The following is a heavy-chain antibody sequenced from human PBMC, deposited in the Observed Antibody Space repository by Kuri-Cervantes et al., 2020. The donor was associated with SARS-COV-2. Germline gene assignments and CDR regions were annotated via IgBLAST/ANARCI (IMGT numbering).Heavy chain of an antibody. CDR3: AKDDSSGWRLDAFDI. J-gene: IGHJ3*02. CDR1: GFRFSSYG. CDR2: ISHDGSNK. V-gene: IGHV3-30*18. D-gene: IGHD6-19*01. Sequence: GGSLRLSCAASGFRFSSYGMHWVRQAPGKGLEWVAVISHDGSNKYYADSVKGRFTISRDNSKNTLYLQMNSLRAEDTAVHYCAKDDSSGWRLDAFDIWGQGTMVTVSS.